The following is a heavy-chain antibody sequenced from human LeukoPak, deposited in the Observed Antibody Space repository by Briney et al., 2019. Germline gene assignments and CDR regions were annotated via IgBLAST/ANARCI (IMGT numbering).Heavy chain of an antibody. CDR2: ISYDGSNK. J-gene: IGHJ4*02. CDR1: GFTFSSYA. CDR3: ARDVYGDFDY. D-gene: IGHD2/OR15-2a*01. Sequence: GGSLRLSCAASGFTFSSYAMHWVRQAPGKGLEWVVVISYDGSNKYYADSVKGRFTISRDNSKNTLYLQMNSLRVEDTAVYYCARDVYGDFDYWGQGTLVTVSS. V-gene: IGHV3-30-3*01.